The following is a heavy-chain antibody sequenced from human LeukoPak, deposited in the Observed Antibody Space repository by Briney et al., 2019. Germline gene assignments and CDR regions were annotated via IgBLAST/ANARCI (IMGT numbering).Heavy chain of an antibody. CDR2: ISGSGGTT. CDR1: GFTFTTYA. CDR3: AKRMSWQTFDF. D-gene: IGHD3-10*01. V-gene: IGHV3-23*01. Sequence: GGSLRLSCAASGFTFTTYAMSWVRQASGKGLEWVSTISGSGGTTSYADSVKGRFTISRDNSRNALYLQMNSLRAEDTAVYYCAKRMSWQTFDFWGQGALVTVSS. J-gene: IGHJ4*02.